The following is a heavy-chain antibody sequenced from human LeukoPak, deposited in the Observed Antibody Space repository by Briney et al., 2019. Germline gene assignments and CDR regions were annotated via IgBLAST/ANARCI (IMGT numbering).Heavy chain of an antibody. Sequence: SETLSLTCTVSGYSISSGYYWGWIRQPPGKGLEWIGSIYHSGSTYYNPSIKSRVTISVDTSKNQFSLKLSSVTAADTAVYYCARGATVWYPWFDPWGQGTLVTVSS. CDR1: GYSISSGYY. CDR2: IYHSGST. CDR3: ARGATVWYPWFDP. D-gene: IGHD4-11*01. V-gene: IGHV4-38-2*02. J-gene: IGHJ5*02.